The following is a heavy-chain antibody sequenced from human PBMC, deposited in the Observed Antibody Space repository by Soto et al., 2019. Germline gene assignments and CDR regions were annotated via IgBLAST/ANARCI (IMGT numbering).Heavy chain of an antibody. CDR3: AKDRIGIAARHKRWPHETSSGFDP. Sequence: GASVKVSCKASGGTFSSYAISWVRQAPGQGLEWMGGIIPIFGTANYAQKFQGRVTITADESTSTLYLQMNSLRAEDTAVYYCAKDRIGIAARHKRWPHETSSGFDPWGQGTLVTVSS. J-gene: IGHJ5*02. CDR2: IIPIFGTA. CDR1: GGTFSSYA. V-gene: IGHV1-69*13. D-gene: IGHD6-6*01.